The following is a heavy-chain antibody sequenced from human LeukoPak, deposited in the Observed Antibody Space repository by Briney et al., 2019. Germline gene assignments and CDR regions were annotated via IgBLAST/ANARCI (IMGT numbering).Heavy chain of an antibody. D-gene: IGHD6-19*01. CDR2: FFHTGSA. CDR1: GGAISNTY. V-gene: IGHV4-59*01. CDR3: AKTDKQWLVHDAFDI. Sequence: SETLSLTCIVSGGAISNTYWSWIRQPPGKGLEWVGYFFHTGSANYNPSLKSRLTITVDTSKNQFSLKLSSVTAADTAVYYCAKTDKQWLVHDAFDIWGQGTMVTVSS. J-gene: IGHJ3*02.